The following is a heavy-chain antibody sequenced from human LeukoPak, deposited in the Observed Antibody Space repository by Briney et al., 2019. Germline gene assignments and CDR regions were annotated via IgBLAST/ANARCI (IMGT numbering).Heavy chain of an antibody. CDR1: GFPFSNHG. V-gene: IGHV3-30*18. Sequence: GGSLRLSCAASGFPFSNHGMHWVRQAPGKGLEWVAVISYGGRNKYYADSVKGRFTISRDNSQNTLSLQMNSLRAEDTAVYYCVKDGDDSGWNYFDYWGQGTLVTVSS. D-gene: IGHD6-19*01. CDR3: VKDGDDSGWNYFDY. J-gene: IGHJ4*02. CDR2: ISYGGRNK.